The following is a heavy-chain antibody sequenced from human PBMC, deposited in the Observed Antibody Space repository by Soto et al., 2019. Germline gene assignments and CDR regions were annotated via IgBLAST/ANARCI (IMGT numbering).Heavy chain of an antibody. D-gene: IGHD1-1*01. CDR1: GYTFTRYG. Sequence: QVHLVQSGAEVKKPGASVKVSCKASGYTFTRYGITWVRQAPGQGLEWMGWISAHNGNTDYAQKVQGRVIVTRDTSTSTAYMELRSLRSDDTAVYYCARGRYGDYWGQGALVTVSS. CDR2: ISAHNGNT. V-gene: IGHV1-18*01. J-gene: IGHJ4*02. CDR3: ARGRYGDY.